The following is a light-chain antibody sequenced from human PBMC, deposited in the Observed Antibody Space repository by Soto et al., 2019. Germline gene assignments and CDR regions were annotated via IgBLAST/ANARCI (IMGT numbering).Light chain of an antibody. V-gene: IGKV3-20*01. CDR2: GAS. CDR1: QSVSSNF. CDR3: QQCGRSPYT. Sequence: EIVLTQSPGTLSLSPGERATLSCRASQSVSSNFLAWYQQKPGQAPMLLIYGASSRATGIPDRFGGSGSGTDFTLTISRLETEAFAVYYCQQCGRSPYTFGQGTKLEIK. J-gene: IGKJ2*01.